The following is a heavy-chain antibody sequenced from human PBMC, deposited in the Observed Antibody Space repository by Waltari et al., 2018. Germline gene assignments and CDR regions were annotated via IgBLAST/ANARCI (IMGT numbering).Heavy chain of an antibody. CDR1: GYSISSGYH. Sequence: QVQLQESGPGMVKPSETLSLTCNASGYSISSGYHWGWIRQPPGKGLEWIGSIYHSGSTYYNPSLKSRVTISVDTSKNQFSLKLSSVTAADTAVYYCARVGATVNDYWGQGTLVTVSS. J-gene: IGHJ4*02. D-gene: IGHD1-26*01. CDR3: ARVGATVNDY. CDR2: IYHSGST. V-gene: IGHV4-38-2*02.